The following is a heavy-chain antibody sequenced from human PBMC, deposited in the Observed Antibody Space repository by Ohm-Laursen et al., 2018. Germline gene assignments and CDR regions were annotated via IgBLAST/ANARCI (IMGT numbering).Heavy chain of an antibody. V-gene: IGHV4-4*07. CDR1: GVSVSGHS. Sequence: GTLSLTCTVSGVSVSGHSWNWIRQPAGKGLEWIGRIYTSGTTNYNPSLKSRVTMSINMSKNHFSLKLNSVTAADTAVYYCARDLYNDYTWNYWGQGTLVTVSS. CDR3: ARDLYNDYTWNY. J-gene: IGHJ4*02. CDR2: IYTSGTT. D-gene: IGHD4-11*01.